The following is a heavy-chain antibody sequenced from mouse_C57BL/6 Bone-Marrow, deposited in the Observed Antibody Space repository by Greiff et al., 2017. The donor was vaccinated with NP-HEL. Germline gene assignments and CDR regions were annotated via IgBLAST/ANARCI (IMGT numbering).Heavy chain of an antibody. CDR2: IDPENGDT. CDR3: TLHSSVAMDY. J-gene: IGHJ4*01. CDR1: GFNIKDDY. V-gene: IGHV14-4*01. Sequence: VQLQQSGAELVRPGASVKLSCTASGFNIKDDYMHWVKQRPEQGLEWIGWIDPENGDTEYASKFQGKATITADTSSNTAYLQLSSLTSEDTAVYYCTLHSSVAMDYWGQGTSVTVSS. D-gene: IGHD3-1*01.